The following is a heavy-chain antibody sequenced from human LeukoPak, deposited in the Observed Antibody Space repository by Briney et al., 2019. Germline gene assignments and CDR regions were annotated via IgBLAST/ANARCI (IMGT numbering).Heavy chain of an antibody. V-gene: IGHV3-21*01. CDR2: ISSTGSYI. CDR3: ARSEMATITFDY. Sequence: GGSLRLSCAASGFTFSTYSMNWVRQAPGKGLEWVSSISSTGSYIYYADSMRGRFTISRDNAKNSLYLQMNSLRAEDTAVYYCARSEMATITFDYWGQGALVTVSS. CDR1: GFTFSTYS. D-gene: IGHD5-24*01. J-gene: IGHJ4*02.